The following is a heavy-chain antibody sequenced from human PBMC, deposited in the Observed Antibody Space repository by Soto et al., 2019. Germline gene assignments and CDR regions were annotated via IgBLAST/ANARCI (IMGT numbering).Heavy chain of an antibody. CDR3: AKDPTTVTTEVGDYFDY. D-gene: IGHD4-17*01. V-gene: IGHV3-30*18. CDR2: ISYDGSNK. J-gene: IGHJ4*02. Sequence: GGSLRLSCAASGFTFSSYGMHWVRQAPGKGLEWVAVISYDGSNKYYADSVKGRFTISRDNSKNTLYLQMNSLRAEDTAVYYCAKDPTTVTTEVGDYFDYWGQGTLVTVSS. CDR1: GFTFSSYG.